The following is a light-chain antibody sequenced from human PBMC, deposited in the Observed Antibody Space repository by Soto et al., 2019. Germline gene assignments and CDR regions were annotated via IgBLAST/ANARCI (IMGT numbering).Light chain of an antibody. CDR1: QGIRTD. CDR2: AAS. J-gene: IGKJ1*01. Sequence: DIQMTQSPSSLSASVGDRVTITCRASQGIRTDLGWYQQKPGKAPKCLIYAASSLHSGVPSRFSGSGAGTEFTHTISSLPPEDFAIYYCLQHNSYPPWTFGQGTKVEIK. V-gene: IGKV1-17*01. CDR3: LQHNSYPPWT.